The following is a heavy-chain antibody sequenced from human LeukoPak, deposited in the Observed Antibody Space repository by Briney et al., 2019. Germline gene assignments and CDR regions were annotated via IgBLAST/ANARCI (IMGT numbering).Heavy chain of an antibody. Sequence: GGSLRLSCAASGFTFSSYGMHWVRQAPGKGLEWVAFIRYHGSDKYYADSVKGRFTISRDNSKNILYLQMDSLRAEDTAVYYCANAPYGDWSFDFWGQGTLVTVSS. V-gene: IGHV3-30*02. J-gene: IGHJ4*02. CDR1: GFTFSSYG. CDR3: ANAPYGDWSFDF. CDR2: IRYHGSDK. D-gene: IGHD4-17*01.